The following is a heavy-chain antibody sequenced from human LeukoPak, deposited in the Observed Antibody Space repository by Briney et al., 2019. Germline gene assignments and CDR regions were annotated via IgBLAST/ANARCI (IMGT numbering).Heavy chain of an antibody. J-gene: IGHJ4*02. CDR3: VRLQAVTGNFDY. Sequence: KPSETLSLTCGVSGASISSTKYYWAWIRQPPGKGLEWMGTLYSTGSTYDNPPLKSRVTMSFDTSKNHFSLRLTSVTAADTAVYYCVRLQAVTGNFDYWGQGALVTVSS. D-gene: IGHD1-20*01. CDR2: LYSTGST. V-gene: IGHV4-39*02. CDR1: GASISSTKYY.